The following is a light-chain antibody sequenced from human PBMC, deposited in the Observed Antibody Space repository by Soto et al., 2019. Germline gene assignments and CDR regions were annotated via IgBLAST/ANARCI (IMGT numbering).Light chain of an antibody. J-gene: IGLJ2*01. CDR3: SSYTTNSPPVV. CDR2: EVT. CDR1: SGDIGSYTY. Sequence: QSVLTQPASVSGSPGQSITISCTGTSGDIGSYTYVSWYQQYPGKAPKLLISEVTNRPSGVSNRFSGSKSGNTASLTISGLQAEDVAHYYCSSYTTNSPPVVFGGGTKVTVL. V-gene: IGLV2-14*01.